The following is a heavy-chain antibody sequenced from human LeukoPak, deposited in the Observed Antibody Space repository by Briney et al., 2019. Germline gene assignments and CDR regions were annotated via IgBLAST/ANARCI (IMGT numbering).Heavy chain of an antibody. D-gene: IGHD3-10*01. CDR1: GYTFTGYY. Sequence: GASVKVSCKASGYTFTGYYMHWVRQAPGQGLEWMGWINPNSGGTNYAQKFQGRVTMTRDTSISTAYMELSRLRSDDTAVYYCARGERITMVRGVSPRDYWGQGTLVTVSS. CDR2: INPNSGGT. V-gene: IGHV1-2*02. J-gene: IGHJ4*02. CDR3: ARGERITMVRGVSPRDY.